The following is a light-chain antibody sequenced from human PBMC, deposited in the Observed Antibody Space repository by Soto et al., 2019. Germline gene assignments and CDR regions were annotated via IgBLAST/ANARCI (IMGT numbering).Light chain of an antibody. CDR1: QSISSW. V-gene: IGKV1-5*03. J-gene: IGKJ1*01. Sequence: DMQMTQSPSTLSASVGDRVTITCRASQSISSWLAWYQQKPGKAPKLLIYKASTLESGVPSSFSGSGSGTEFTLTISSLQPDDFATYYCQQYSSYSWTFGQGTKVEIK. CDR2: KAS. CDR3: QQYSSYSWT.